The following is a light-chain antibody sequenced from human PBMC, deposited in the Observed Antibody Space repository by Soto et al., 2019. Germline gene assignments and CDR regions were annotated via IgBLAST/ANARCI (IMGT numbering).Light chain of an antibody. Sequence: DLQMTQSPSSVSASVGDRVTITCRASQGINSWLAWYQQKPGKAPKLLIYAASGLQSGVPSRFSGSGSGTDFTLTISSLHPEDFATYYCQRANSFPFAFGPGTTVDIK. CDR3: QRANSFPFA. CDR1: QGINSW. CDR2: AAS. J-gene: IGKJ3*01. V-gene: IGKV1-12*01.